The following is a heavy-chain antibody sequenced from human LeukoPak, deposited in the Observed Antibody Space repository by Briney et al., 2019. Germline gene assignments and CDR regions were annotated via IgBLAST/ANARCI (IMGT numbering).Heavy chain of an antibody. CDR1: GFTFSNYY. CDR3: ARGYRYGYDY. J-gene: IGHJ4*02. CDR2: ISSSGGSI. D-gene: IGHD5-18*01. Sequence: GGSLRLSCAASGFTFSNYYINWVRQAPGTGLEWVSYISSSGGSIYYADSVKGRLTISRDNAKNSLYLQMNSLRAEDTAVYYCARGYRYGYDYWGQGTLVTVTS. V-gene: IGHV3-48*03.